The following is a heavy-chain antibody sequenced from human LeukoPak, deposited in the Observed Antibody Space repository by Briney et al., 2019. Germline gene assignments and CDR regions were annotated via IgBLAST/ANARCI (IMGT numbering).Heavy chain of an antibody. V-gene: IGHV3-9*01. D-gene: IGHD3-10*01. CDR1: GFTFDDYA. J-gene: IGHJ4*02. CDR3: AKGDFGENVDY. Sequence: PGGSLRLSCAASGFTFDDYAMHWVRQAPGKGLEWVSGISWNSGSIGYADSVKGRFTISRDNAKNSLYLQMNSLRAEDTALYYCAKGDFGENVDYWGQGTLVTVSS. CDR2: ISWNSGSI.